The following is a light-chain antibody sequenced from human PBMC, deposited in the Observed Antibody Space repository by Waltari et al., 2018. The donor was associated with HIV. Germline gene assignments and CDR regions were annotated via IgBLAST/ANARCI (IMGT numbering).Light chain of an antibody. CDR2: KAS. V-gene: IGKV1-5*03. CDR3: QHYNSYSWT. Sequence: DIQMTQSPTTLSASIGDRVTFPCRASQSISSWLAWYQQKPRKAPKLLIYKASSLESGVPSRFSGSGSGTEFTLTISSLQADDVGTYYCQHYNSYSWTFGQGTKVEFK. CDR1: QSISSW. J-gene: IGKJ1*01.